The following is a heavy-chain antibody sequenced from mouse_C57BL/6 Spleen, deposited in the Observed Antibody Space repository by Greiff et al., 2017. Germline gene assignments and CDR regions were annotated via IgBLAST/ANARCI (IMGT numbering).Heavy chain of an antibody. D-gene: IGHD2-4*01. J-gene: IGHJ2*01. V-gene: IGHV5-4*01. CDR3: ARDGDDYDVYFDY. CDR1: GFTFSSYA. Sequence: DVMLVESGGGLVKPGGSLKLSCAASGFTFSSYAMSWVRQTPEKRLEWVATISDGGSYTYYPDNVKGRFTISRDNAKNNLYLQMSHLKSEDTAMYYCARDGDDYDVYFDYWGQGTTLTVSS. CDR2: ISDGGSYT.